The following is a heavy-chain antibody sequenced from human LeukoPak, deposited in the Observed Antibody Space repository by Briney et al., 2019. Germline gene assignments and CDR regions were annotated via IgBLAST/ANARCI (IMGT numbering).Heavy chain of an antibody. D-gene: IGHD2-2*01. V-gene: IGHV1-69*05. Sequence: SVKVSCKASGGTFSSYAISWVRQAPGQGLEWMGGIIPNFGTANYAQKFQGRVTITTDESTSTAYMELSSLRSEDTAVYYCARGPVGYCSRTSCSDYYYYYMDVWGKGTTVTVSS. CDR3: ARGPVGYCSRTSCSDYYYYYMDV. CDR2: IIPNFGTA. J-gene: IGHJ6*03. CDR1: GGTFSSYA.